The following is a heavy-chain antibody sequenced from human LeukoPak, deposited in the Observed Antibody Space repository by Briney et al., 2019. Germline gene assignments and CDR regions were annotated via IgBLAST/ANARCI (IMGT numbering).Heavy chain of an antibody. CDR1: GYTFTGYY. CDR3: ARVRYTSDWSWYFDL. J-gene: IGHJ2*01. CDR2: INPNSGGT. Sequence: ASVKVSCKASGYTFTGYYMHWVRQAPGQGLEWMGWINPNSGGTNYAQKFQGWVTTTRDTSISTVYMEPRRLRSDDSVVYYCARVRYTSDWSWYFDLWGRGTLVTVSS. D-gene: IGHD6-19*01. V-gene: IGHV1-2*04.